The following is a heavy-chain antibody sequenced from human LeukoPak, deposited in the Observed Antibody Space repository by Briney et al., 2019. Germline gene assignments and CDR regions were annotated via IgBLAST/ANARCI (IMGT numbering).Heavy chain of an antibody. J-gene: IGHJ4*02. CDR1: GYSITSDYW. D-gene: IGHD3-22*01. CDR2: LHHSGST. Sequence: SETLSLTCAVSGYSITSDYWWGWLRQTPGGGLEWIGSLHHSGSTSYSPSLKSRVTISVDTSKNQFSLRLSPLTAADTAVYYCARVGGNDSTGHYSVDYWGQGTLVTVSS. CDR3: ARVGGNDSTGHYSVDY. V-gene: IGHV4-38-2*01.